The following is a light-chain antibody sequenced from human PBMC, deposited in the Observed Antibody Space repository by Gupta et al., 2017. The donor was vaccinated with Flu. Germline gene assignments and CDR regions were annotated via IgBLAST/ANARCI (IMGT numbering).Light chain of an antibody. CDR2: AAS. CDR1: QSISSY. Sequence: DIQMTQSPSSLSASVGDRVTITCRASQSISSYLNWYQQKPGKAPKLLIYAASSLQSGVPSRFSGSGSGTDFTLTISSLQPEDFATYYCQQCDSTRQTFGQGTKLEIK. CDR3: QQCDSTRQT. J-gene: IGKJ2*01. V-gene: IGKV1-39*01.